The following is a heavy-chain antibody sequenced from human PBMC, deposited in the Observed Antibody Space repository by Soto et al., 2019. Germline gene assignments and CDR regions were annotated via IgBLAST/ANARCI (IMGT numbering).Heavy chain of an antibody. CDR1: GGSISSGGYS. D-gene: IGHD4-17*01. Sequence: QLQLQESGSGLVKPSQTLSLTCAVSGGSISSGGYSWSWIRQPPGKGLEWIGYIYHSRGTYYNPTLKSLVSITVDRSKNQFSLKLSSVTAGDTAVYYCTKVTTVTTLYFDYWGQGTLVTVSS. CDR3: TKVTTVTTLYFDY. CDR2: IYHSRGT. V-gene: IGHV4-30-2*01. J-gene: IGHJ4*02.